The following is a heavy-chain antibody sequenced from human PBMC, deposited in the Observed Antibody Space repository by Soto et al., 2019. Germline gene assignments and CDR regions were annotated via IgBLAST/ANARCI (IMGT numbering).Heavy chain of an antibody. V-gene: IGHV3-23*01. D-gene: IGHD3-22*01. J-gene: IGHJ4*02. CDR1: VFTFSSYA. CDR2: ISGSGGST. CDR3: AKGTYYYDSSGYYGY. Sequence: PWWSLRLSCSASVFTFSSYAMSWCRQAPGKGLEWVSAISGSGGSTYYADSVKGRFTISRDNSKNTLYLQMNSLRAEDTAVYYCAKGTYYYDSSGYYGYWGQGTLVTVSS.